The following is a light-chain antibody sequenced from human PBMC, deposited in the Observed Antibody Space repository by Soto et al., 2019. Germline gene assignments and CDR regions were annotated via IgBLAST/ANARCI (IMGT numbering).Light chain of an antibody. CDR1: QSVSTSY. CDR2: GAS. CDR3: QQYGSVPLT. Sequence: EIVLTQSPGTLSLSPGERATLSCRASQSVSTSYLAWYQLKPGQAPRLLIYGASSRATGIPDRFSGSGSGADFTLTISRLEPEDFAVYYCQQYGSVPLTFGGGTKVEIK. V-gene: IGKV3-20*01. J-gene: IGKJ4*01.